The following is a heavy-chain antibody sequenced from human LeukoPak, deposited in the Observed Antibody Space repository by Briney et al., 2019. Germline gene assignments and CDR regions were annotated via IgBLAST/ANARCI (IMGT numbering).Heavy chain of an antibody. CDR3: ARGVGEARWLQPGHFDY. Sequence: GGSLRLSCAASGFTFSSYWRSWVRQAPGKGLEWVANIKQDGSEKYYVDSVKGRFTISRDNAKNSLYLQMNSLRAEDTAVYYCARGVGEARWLQPGHFDYWGQGTLVTVSS. CDR1: GFTFSSYW. CDR2: IKQDGSEK. J-gene: IGHJ4*02. V-gene: IGHV3-7*01. D-gene: IGHD5-24*01.